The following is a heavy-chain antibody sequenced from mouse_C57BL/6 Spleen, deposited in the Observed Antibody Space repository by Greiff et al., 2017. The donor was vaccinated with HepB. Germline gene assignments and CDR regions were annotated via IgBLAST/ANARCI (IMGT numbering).Heavy chain of an antibody. D-gene: IGHD2-1*01. CDR3: ASPYGNQPALFAY. Sequence: VQLQQSGPELVKPGASVKISCKASGYAFSSSWMNWVKQRPGKGLEWIGRIYPGDGDTNYNGKFKGKATLTADNSSSTAYMQLSSLTSEDSAVYFCASPYGNQPALFAYWGQGTLVTVSA. CDR1: GYAFSSSW. J-gene: IGHJ3*01. V-gene: IGHV1-82*01. CDR2: IYPGDGDT.